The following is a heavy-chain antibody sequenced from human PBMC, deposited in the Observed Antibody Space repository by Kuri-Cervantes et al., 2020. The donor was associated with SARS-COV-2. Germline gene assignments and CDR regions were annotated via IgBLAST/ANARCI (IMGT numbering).Heavy chain of an antibody. CDR3: AREVPDPYYYYMDV. D-gene: IGHD3-10*01. J-gene: IGHJ6*03. V-gene: IGHV3-11*04. CDR1: GFTFSDYY. Sequence: GESLKISCAASGFTFSDYYMGWIRQAPGKGLEWVSYISSSGSTIYYADSVKGRFTISRDNAKNSLYLQMNSLRAEDTAVYYCAREVPDPYYYYMDVWGKGTTVTVSS. CDR2: ISSSGSTI.